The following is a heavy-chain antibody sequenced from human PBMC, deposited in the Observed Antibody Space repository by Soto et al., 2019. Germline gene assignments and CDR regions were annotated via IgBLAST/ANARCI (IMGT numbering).Heavy chain of an antibody. CDR2: IIPIFGTA. CDR3: AREAITVTPSRGYYYYYGMDV. CDR1: GGTFSSYA. J-gene: IGHJ6*02. D-gene: IGHD4-17*01. V-gene: IGHV1-69*13. Sequence: EASVKVSCKASGGTFSSYAISWVRQAPGQGLEWMGGIIPIFGTANYAQKFQGRVTITADESTSTAYIELSSLRSEDTAVYYCAREAITVTPSRGYYYYYGMDVWGQGTTVTVSS.